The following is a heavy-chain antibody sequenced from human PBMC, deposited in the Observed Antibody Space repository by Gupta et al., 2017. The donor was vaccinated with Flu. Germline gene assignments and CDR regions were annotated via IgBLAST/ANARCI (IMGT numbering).Heavy chain of an antibody. V-gene: IGHV3-30*18. CDR1: GFMFSNYG. Sequence: QAQLVEPGGGVVQPGRSLRLSCAASGFMFSNYGIHWVRQAPGKGLEWVGVISHDGSKKYYADSVKGRFTMSRDNSRDTVYMDLNSLRREDTAVYYCAKDLWEVNSDYYGMDVWGRGTTVIVS. CDR2: ISHDGSKK. J-gene: IGHJ6*02. D-gene: IGHD1-26*01. CDR3: AKDLWEVNSDYYGMDV.